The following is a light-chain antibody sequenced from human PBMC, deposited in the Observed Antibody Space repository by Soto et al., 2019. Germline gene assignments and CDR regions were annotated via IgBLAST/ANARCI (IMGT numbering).Light chain of an antibody. V-gene: IGKV1-5*03. CDR3: QQYNGYSST. Sequence: DIQMTQSPSTLSASVGDRVTITCRASQSISSWLAWYQQKAGKAPKVLISKASTLESGVPSRFSGSGSGTEFTLTISSLQPDDFATYYCQQYNGYSSTFGQGTKVEIK. CDR2: KAS. J-gene: IGKJ1*01. CDR1: QSISSW.